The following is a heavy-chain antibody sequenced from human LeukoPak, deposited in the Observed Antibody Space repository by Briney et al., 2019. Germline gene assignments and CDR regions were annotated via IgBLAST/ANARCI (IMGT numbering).Heavy chain of an antibody. CDR3: ARDSSGYYRTRDDAFDI. D-gene: IGHD3-22*01. J-gene: IGHJ3*02. V-gene: IGHV3-11*01. CDR1: GFTFSDYY. CDR2: ISSSGSTI. Sequence: PGGSLRLSCAASGFTFSDYYMSWIGQAPGKGLEWVSYISSSGSTIYYADSVKGRFTISRDNAKNSLYLQMNSLGAEDTAVYYCARDSSGYYRTRDDAFDIWGQGTMVTVSS.